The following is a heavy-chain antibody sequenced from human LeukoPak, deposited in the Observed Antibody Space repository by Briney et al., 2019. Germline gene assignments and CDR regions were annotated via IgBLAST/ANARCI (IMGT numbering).Heavy chain of an antibody. D-gene: IGHD4/OR15-4a*01. CDR1: GGSFSGYY. CDR2: INHSGST. CDR3: ARRLTLDYYMDV. V-gene: IGHV4-34*01. Sequence: SETLSLTCAVYGGSFSGYYWSWIRQPPGKGLEWIGEINHSGSTNYNPSLKSRVTISVDTSKNQFSLKLSSVTAADTAVYYCARRLTLDYYMDVWGKGTTVTVPS. J-gene: IGHJ6*03.